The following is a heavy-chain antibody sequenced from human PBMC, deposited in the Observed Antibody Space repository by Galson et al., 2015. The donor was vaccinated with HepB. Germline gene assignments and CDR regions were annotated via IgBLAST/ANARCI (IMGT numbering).Heavy chain of an antibody. V-gene: IGHV5-51*01. J-gene: IGHJ3*02. CDR1: GYSFTSYW. D-gene: IGHD5-24*01. CDR2: IYPGDSDT. CDR3: ARHPVEMATIRAFDI. Sequence: QSGAEVKKPGESLRISCKGSGYSFTSYWISWVRQMPGKGLEWMGIIYPGDSDTRYSPSFQGQVTISADKSISTAYLQWSSLKASDTAMYYCARHPVEMATIRAFDIWGQGTMVTVSS.